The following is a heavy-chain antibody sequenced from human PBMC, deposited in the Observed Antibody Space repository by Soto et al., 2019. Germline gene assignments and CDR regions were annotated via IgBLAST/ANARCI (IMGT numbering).Heavy chain of an antibody. CDR2: IIPIFGTA. CDR3: ARDGRDGYNRAFDI. Sequence: ASVKVSCKASGGTFSSYAISWGRQATRQGLEWMGGIIPIFGTANYAQKFQGRVTITADESTSTAYMELSSLRSEDTAVYYCARDGRDGYNRAFDIWGQGTMVTVSS. V-gene: IGHV1-69*13. J-gene: IGHJ3*02. CDR1: GGTFSSYA. D-gene: IGHD5-12*01.